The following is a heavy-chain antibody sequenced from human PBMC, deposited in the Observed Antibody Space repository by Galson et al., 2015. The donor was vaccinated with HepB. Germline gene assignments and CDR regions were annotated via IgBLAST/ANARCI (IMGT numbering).Heavy chain of an antibody. D-gene: IGHD1-26*01. Sequence: SLRLSCAASGFTFDDYAMHWVRQAPGKGLEWVSGISWNSGSIGYADSVKGRFTISRGNAKNSLYLQMNSLRAEDTALYYCAKDTSYSGSYYYFDYWGQGTLVTVSS. V-gene: IGHV3-9*01. CDR1: GFTFDDYA. CDR2: ISWNSGSI. CDR3: AKDTSYSGSYYYFDY. J-gene: IGHJ4*02.